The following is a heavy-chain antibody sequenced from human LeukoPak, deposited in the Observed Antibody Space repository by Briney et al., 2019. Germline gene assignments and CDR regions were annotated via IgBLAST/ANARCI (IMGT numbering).Heavy chain of an antibody. Sequence: PGGFLRLSCAASGFSLRSYAMHWVRQAPGKGLEYVSAISSNGGSTFYVNSVEGRFTISRDNSKNTLYLQMGSLRAEDMAVYYCARAPYSGSYSDYWGQGTLVTVSS. J-gene: IGHJ4*02. CDR2: ISSNGGST. CDR1: GFSLRSYA. V-gene: IGHV3-64*01. D-gene: IGHD1-26*01. CDR3: ARAPYSGSYSDY.